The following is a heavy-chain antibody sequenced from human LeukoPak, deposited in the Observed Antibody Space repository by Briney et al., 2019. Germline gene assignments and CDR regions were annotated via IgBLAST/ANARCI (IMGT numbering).Heavy chain of an antibody. CDR2: MNPNSGNT. CDR3: ARAPRITMVRGVIYWFDP. D-gene: IGHD3-10*01. Sequence: ASVKVSCKVSGYTFTSYDINWVRQAPGQGLEWMGWMNPNSGNTGYAQKFQGRVTITRNTSISTAYMELSSLRSEDTAVYYCARAPRITMVRGVIYWFDPWGQGTLVTVSS. J-gene: IGHJ5*02. V-gene: IGHV1-8*03. CDR1: GYTFTSYD.